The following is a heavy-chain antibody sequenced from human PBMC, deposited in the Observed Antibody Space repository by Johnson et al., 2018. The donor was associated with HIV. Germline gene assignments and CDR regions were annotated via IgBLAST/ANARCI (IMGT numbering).Heavy chain of an antibody. V-gene: IGHV3-33*08. J-gene: IGHJ3*02. D-gene: IGHD1-26*01. CDR2: IWYDGSNK. Sequence: QVQVLESGGGVVQPGRSLRLSCEASGFTFSSYPMHWVRQAPGKGLEWLAVIWYDGSNKYYADSVKGRFTISRDNSKFTLYLQMNSLRAEDTAVYYCATLSGSYYAFDIWGQGTMVTVS. CDR3: ATLSGSYYAFDI. CDR1: GFTFSSYP.